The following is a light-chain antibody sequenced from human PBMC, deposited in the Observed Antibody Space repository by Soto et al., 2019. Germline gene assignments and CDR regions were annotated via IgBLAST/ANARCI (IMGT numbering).Light chain of an antibody. J-gene: IGLJ2*01. CDR1: SSDVGAYNY. V-gene: IGLV2-14*01. CDR3: SSYAGTNNLV. Sequence: SALTQPASVSGSPGQSITISCTGTSSDVGAYNYVSWYQQQSGKAPKLMIHEVSNRPSGVSNRFSGSKSGNTASLTISGLQAEDEADYYCSSYAGTNNLVFGGGTKVTVL. CDR2: EVS.